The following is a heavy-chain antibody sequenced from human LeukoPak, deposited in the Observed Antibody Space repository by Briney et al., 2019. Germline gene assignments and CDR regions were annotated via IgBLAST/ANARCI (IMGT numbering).Heavy chain of an antibody. J-gene: IGHJ3*02. CDR1: EFTVSNKY. CDR3: ASSLYSTGWPLNSGSFDI. Sequence: GGSLRLSCAASEFTVSNKYISWVRQAPGKGLEWVSVIYSGGTAYYADSVKGRFTISRDNSKNTLYLQMNSLRAEDTAVYYCASSLYSTGWPLNSGSFDIWGQGTMVTVSS. D-gene: IGHD6-25*01. V-gene: IGHV3-53*01. CDR2: IYSGGTA.